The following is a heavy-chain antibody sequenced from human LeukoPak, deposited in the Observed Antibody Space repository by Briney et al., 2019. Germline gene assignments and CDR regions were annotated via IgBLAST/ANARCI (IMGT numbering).Heavy chain of an antibody. D-gene: IGHD6-19*01. V-gene: IGHV4-34*01. Sequence: SETLSFTCAVYGGSFSGYYWSWIRQPPGKGLEWIGEINHSGSTNYNPSLKSRVTISVDTSKNQFSLKLSSVTAADTAVYYCARDSTDSSGWTRSRISLDYWGQGTLVTVSS. CDR1: GGSFSGYY. J-gene: IGHJ4*02. CDR3: ARDSTDSSGWTRSRISLDY. CDR2: INHSGST.